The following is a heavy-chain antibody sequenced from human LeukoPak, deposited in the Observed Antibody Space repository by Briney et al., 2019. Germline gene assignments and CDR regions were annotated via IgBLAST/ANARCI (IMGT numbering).Heavy chain of an antibody. CDR3: ARLPSGYSGYDADY. J-gene: IGHJ4*02. CDR2: IIPILGIA. Sequence: SVKVSCKASGYTFISYYMHWVRQAPGQGLEWMGRIIPILGIANYAQKFQGRVTITADKSTSTAYMELSSLRSEDTAVYYCARLPSGYSGYDADYWGQGTLVTVSS. V-gene: IGHV1-69*02. D-gene: IGHD5-12*01. CDR1: GYTFISYY.